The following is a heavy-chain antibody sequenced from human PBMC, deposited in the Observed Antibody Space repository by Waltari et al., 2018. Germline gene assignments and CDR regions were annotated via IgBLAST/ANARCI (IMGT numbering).Heavy chain of an antibody. Sequence: QLQLQESGPGLVKPSETLSLTCTVSGGSISSSSYYWGWIRKPPGKGLEWIGRIYYSGSTYYNPSLKSRVTISVDTSKNQFSLKLSSVTAADTAVYYCASLRGYSYGYVLDYWGQGTLVTVSS. J-gene: IGHJ4*02. CDR3: ASLRGYSYGYVLDY. V-gene: IGHV4-39*01. D-gene: IGHD5-18*01. CDR2: IYYSGST. CDR1: GGSISSSSYY.